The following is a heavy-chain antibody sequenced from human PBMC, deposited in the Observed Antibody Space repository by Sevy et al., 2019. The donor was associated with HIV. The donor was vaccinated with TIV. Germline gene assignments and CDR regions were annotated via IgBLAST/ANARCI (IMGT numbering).Heavy chain of an antibody. V-gene: IGHV1-69*13. CDR3: AGGGKPYSSSWPAFDI. J-gene: IGHJ3*02. Sequence: ASVKVSCKASGGTFSSYAISWVRQAPGQGLEWMGGIIPIFGTANYAQKFQGRVTITADESTSTAYMELSSLRSEDTAVYYCAGGGKPYSSSWPAFDIWGQGTMVTVSS. D-gene: IGHD6-13*01. CDR1: GGTFSSYA. CDR2: IIPIFGTA.